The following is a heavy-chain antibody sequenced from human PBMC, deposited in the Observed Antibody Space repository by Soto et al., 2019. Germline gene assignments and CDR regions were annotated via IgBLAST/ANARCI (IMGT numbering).Heavy chain of an antibody. CDR1: GGSISSSSYY. CDR3: ASWIYVVEVADTDHQLS. CDR2: IYYSGST. V-gene: IGHV4-39*01. J-gene: IGHJ5*01. D-gene: IGHD2-15*01. Sequence: PSEALSLTYTVSGGSISSSSYYWGWIRQPPGKGLEWIGSIYYSGSTYYNPSLKSRVTISVDTSKNQFSLKLSSVTAADTAVYYCASWIYVVEVADTDHQLSWGHGTLVTVSS.